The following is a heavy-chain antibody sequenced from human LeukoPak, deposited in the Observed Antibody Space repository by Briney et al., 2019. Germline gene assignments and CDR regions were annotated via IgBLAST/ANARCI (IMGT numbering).Heavy chain of an antibody. J-gene: IGHJ3*02. CDR1: GGSISGYY. CDR2: VYTSGST. V-gene: IGHV4-4*07. Sequence: SSETLSLTCSVSGGSISGYYWTWIRQPAGKGLGWIGRVYTSGSTHYNPSLKTRLTMSVDTSKNQFSLKLSSVTAADTAVYYCARLITGTTTAFDIWGQGTVVTVSS. CDR3: ARLITGTTTAFDI. D-gene: IGHD1-7*01.